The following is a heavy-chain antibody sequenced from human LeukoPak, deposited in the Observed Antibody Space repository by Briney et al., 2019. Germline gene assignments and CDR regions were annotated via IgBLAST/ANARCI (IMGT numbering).Heavy chain of an antibody. CDR3: AKDMQQWLVLFPDAFDI. J-gene: IGHJ3*02. CDR2: LCGNSGSV. CDR1: GFTLDVYA. V-gene: IGHV3-9*01. Sequence: SLRLSCAASGFTLDVYAMLCPPQAPGKGRVGGSGLCGNSGSVRYAKSVKGRFTISRDNAKNSLYLQMNSLRAEDTALYYCAKDMQQWLVLFPDAFDIWGQGTMGTVSS. D-gene: IGHD6-19*01.